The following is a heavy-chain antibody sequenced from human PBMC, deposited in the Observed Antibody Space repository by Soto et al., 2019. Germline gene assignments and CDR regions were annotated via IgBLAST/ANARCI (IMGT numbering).Heavy chain of an antibody. J-gene: IGHJ4*02. CDR1: GGSISSGGYY. CDR3: ASLHDYGDYVPFDY. D-gene: IGHD4-17*01. Sequence: SETLSLTCTVSGGSISSGGYYWSWIRQHPGKGLEWIGYIYYSGSTYYNPSLKSRVTISVGTSKNQFSLKLSSVTAADTAVYYCASLHDYGDYVPFDYWGQGTLVTVSS. V-gene: IGHV4-31*03. CDR2: IYYSGST.